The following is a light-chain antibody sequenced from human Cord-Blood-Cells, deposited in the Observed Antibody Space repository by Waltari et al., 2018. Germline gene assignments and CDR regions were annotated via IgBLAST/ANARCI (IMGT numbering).Light chain of an antibody. V-gene: IGKV2-28*01. CDR3: MQALQTPWT. J-gene: IGKJ1*01. Sequence: DIVMTQSPLSLPVTPGEPASISCRTSPSLPHSNGYNYLDWYLQKPGESPQLLIYLASTRASGVPDRFSGSGSGTDFTLKISRVEAEDVGVYYCMQALQTPWTFGQGTKVEIK. CDR1: PSLPHSNGYNY. CDR2: LAS.